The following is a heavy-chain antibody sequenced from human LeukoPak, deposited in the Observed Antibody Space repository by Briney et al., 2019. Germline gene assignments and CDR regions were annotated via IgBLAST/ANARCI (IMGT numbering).Heavy chain of an antibody. D-gene: IGHD3-22*01. CDR1: GFTFDDYA. CDR3: AKALYYDYSGYTNDAFDT. J-gene: IGHJ3*02. Sequence: GRSLRLSCAASGFTFDDYAMHWVRQAPGKGLEWVSGISWNSDSIGYADSVKGRFTVSRDNAKNSLYLQMNSLRAEDTALYYCAKALYYDYSGYTNDAFDTWGQGTMVTVSS. CDR2: ISWNSDSI. V-gene: IGHV3-9*01.